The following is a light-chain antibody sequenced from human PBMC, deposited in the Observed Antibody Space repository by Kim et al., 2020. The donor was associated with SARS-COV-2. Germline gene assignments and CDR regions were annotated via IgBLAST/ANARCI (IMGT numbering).Light chain of an antibody. Sequence: SQGERATLSGRASQSVGGSYLAWYQQKPGQAPRLLIYGASSRATGIPDRFSGSESGTDFTLSISRLEPEDFAVYYCQQYGTSPPTFGQGTKVDIK. CDR2: GAS. J-gene: IGKJ1*01. CDR1: QSVGGSY. CDR3: QQYGTSPPT. V-gene: IGKV3-20*01.